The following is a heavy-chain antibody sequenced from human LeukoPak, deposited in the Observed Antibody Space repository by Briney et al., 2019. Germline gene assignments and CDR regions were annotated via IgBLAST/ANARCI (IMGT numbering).Heavy chain of an antibody. CDR1: SASITSSPYF. CDR2: ISYSGTT. Sequence: PSETLSLTCTVSSASITSSPYFWGWIRQSPGKGLEWIGSISYSGTTYYNPSLKSRVTISVDTSKNQFSLKLSSVTAADTAVYYCAGTIGGDAARGVRAFDIWGQGTMVTVSS. V-gene: IGHV4-39*07. CDR3: AGTIGGDAARGVRAFDI. J-gene: IGHJ3*02. D-gene: IGHD2-21*02.